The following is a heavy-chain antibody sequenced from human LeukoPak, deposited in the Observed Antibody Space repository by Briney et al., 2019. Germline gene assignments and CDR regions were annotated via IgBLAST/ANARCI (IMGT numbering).Heavy chain of an antibody. D-gene: IGHD2-2*01. CDR2: IIPIFGTA. CDR1: GGTFSSYA. CDR3: ASGIVVVPAALGGYYYYYGMDV. V-gene: IGHV1-69*13. J-gene: IGHJ6*04. Sequence: SVKVSCKASGGTFSSYAISWVRQAPGQGLEWMGGIIPIFGTANYVQKFQGRVTITADESTSTAYMELSSLRSEDTAVYYCASGIVVVPAALGGYYYYYGMDVWGKGTTVTVSS.